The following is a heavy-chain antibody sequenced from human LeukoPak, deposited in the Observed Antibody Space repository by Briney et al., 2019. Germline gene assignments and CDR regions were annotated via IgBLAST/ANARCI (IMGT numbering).Heavy chain of an antibody. CDR2: IIPIFGTA. CDR3: ASGGSSSWSYYYYGMDV. Sequence: SVKVSCKASGGTFSSYAISWVRQAPGQGLEWMGGIIPIFGTANYAQKFQGRVTITADESTSTAYMGLSSLRSEDTAVYYCASGGSSSWSYYYYGMDVWGQGTTVTVSS. J-gene: IGHJ6*02. CDR1: GGTFSSYA. D-gene: IGHD6-13*01. V-gene: IGHV1-69*13.